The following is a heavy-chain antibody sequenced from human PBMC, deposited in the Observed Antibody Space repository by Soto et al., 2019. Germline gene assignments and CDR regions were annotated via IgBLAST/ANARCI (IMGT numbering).Heavy chain of an antibody. D-gene: IGHD3-9*01. CDR1: GFSLRTSGVG. Sequence: QITLKESGPTLVRPTQTLTLTCAFSGFSLRTSGVGVGWIRQPPGKALEWLVVIYWDDSKHYSPSLRSRLTITKDTSKNQVVLTMTNMDPMDTGTYYCAHKGPEDWPLDYWGQGTLVTVSS. J-gene: IGHJ4*02. V-gene: IGHV2-5*02. CDR2: IYWDDSK. CDR3: AHKGPEDWPLDY.